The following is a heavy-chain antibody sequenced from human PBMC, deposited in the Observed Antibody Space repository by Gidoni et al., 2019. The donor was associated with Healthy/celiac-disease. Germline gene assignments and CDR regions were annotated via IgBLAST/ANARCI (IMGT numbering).Heavy chain of an antibody. J-gene: IGHJ5*02. CDR2: IYYSGST. Sequence: QLHLQESGPGLVKPSATLSLTCTVSGGPISSSSYYWGWIRQPPGKGLEWIGGIYYSGSTYYNPSLKSPVTISVDTSKNQFSLKLSSVTAADTAVYYCARHPDTAMVSSWGQGTLVTVSS. V-gene: IGHV4-39*01. CDR1: GGPISSSSYY. D-gene: IGHD5-18*01. CDR3: ARHPDTAMVSS.